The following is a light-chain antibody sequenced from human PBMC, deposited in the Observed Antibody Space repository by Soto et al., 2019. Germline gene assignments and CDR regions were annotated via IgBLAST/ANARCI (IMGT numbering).Light chain of an antibody. CDR2: WAS. V-gene: IGKV4-1*01. CDR1: QSVLYSSNNYNY. CDR3: QQYYSTPSIT. J-gene: IGKJ5*01. Sequence: DIVVTQSRDSLAVSLCETATINCKSIQSVLYSSNNYNYLAWYQQKPGQPPKLIIYWASTRESGVPDRFSGSGSGTDFTLTISSLQAEDVAVYYCQQYYSTPSITCGQGTRLEIK.